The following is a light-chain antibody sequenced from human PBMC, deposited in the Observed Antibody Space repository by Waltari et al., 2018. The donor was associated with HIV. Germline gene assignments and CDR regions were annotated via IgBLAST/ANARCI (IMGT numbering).Light chain of an antibody. CDR2: SNY. CDR1: PPTIATNT. CDR3: AAWDDSLNGQV. V-gene: IGLV1-44*01. J-gene: IGLJ3*02. Sequence: QSVLTQPPSASWTPGHRVPLSCSTNPPTIATNTLNWYQQLPGTAPKHLISSNYQGTSGVPERFSGSKSGTSASLAISGLQSEDEADYYCAAWDDSLNGQVFGGGTKLTVL.